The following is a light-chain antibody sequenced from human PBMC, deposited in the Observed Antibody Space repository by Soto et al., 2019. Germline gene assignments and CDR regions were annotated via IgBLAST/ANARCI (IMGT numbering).Light chain of an antibody. CDR1: QSVSTF. CDR2: DAS. J-gene: IGKJ5*01. Sequence: EIVLTQSPATLSLSPGERATLSCRTSQSVSTFLAWYQHKPGQAPRLLIHDASSRATGVPPRFSGSGSGTDFTLTISSLEPEDFAVYYCQQRGTFGQGTRLEI. V-gene: IGKV3-11*01. CDR3: QQRGT.